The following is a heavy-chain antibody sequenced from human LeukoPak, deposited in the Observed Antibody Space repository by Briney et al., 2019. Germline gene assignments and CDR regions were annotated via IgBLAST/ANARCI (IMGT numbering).Heavy chain of an antibody. D-gene: IGHD1-1*01. CDR1: GYTFTSYD. CDR2: IGAYNGNT. CDR3: ARWKDWNFDY. V-gene: IGHV1-18*01. J-gene: IGHJ4*02. Sequence: ASVTVSCKASGYTFTSYDINWVRQAPGQGREWMGWIGAYNGNTNYAQKLQGRVTMTTDTSTSTAYMELRSLRSDDTSVYYCARWKDWNFDYWGQGTLVTVSS.